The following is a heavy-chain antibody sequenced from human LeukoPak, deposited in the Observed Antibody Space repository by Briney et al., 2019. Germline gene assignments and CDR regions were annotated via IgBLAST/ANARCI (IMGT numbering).Heavy chain of an antibody. CDR2: ISNNGGYT. J-gene: IGHJ4*02. V-gene: IGHV3-23*01. CDR1: GFTFSSSA. D-gene: IGHD2-15*01. CDR3: AKQLGYCSDGSCYFPY. Sequence: GGALRLSCAASGFTFSSSAMSWVRQAPGKGLEWVSAISNNGGYTYYADSVQGRFTISRDNSKSTLCLQMNSLRAEDTAVYYCAKQLGYCSDGSCYFPYWGQGTLVTVSS.